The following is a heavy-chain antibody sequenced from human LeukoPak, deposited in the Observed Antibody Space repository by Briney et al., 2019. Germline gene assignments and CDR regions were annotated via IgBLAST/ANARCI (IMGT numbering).Heavy chain of an antibody. CDR1: GFTFSSYS. D-gene: IGHD3-10*01. V-gene: IGHV3-48*01. Sequence: GGSLRLSCAASGFTFSSYSMNWVRQAPGKGLEWVSYISSSSSTIYYADSVKGRFTISRDNSKNTLYLQMNSLRAEDTAVYYCAKEGITMVRGPWGYWGQGTLVTVSS. CDR2: ISSSSSTI. J-gene: IGHJ4*02. CDR3: AKEGITMVRGPWGY.